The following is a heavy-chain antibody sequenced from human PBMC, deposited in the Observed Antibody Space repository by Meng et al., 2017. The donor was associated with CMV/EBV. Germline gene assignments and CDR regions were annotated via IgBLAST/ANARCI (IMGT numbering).Heavy chain of an antibody. D-gene: IGHD2/OR15-2a*01. V-gene: IGHV1-8*01. Sequence: ASVKVSCKASGYTFTSYNINWVRQATGQGLEWMGWMNPNSGHTGYAQKFQGRVTMTRDTSTSIAYMELSSLRSGDTAVYYCARGQVQCSTINCHDYRFSGMDVWGQGTTVTVSS. CDR3: ARGQVQCSTINCHDYRFSGMDV. CDR1: GYTFTSYN. J-gene: IGHJ6*02. CDR2: MNPNSGHT.